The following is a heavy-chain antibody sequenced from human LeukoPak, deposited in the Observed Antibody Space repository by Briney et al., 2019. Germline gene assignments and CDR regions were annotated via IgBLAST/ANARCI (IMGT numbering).Heavy chain of an antibody. D-gene: IGHD2-2*02. J-gene: IGHJ2*01. CDR1: GFTFSSYA. V-gene: IGHV3-23*01. CDR2: ISGSGGST. Sequence: GGSLRLSCAASGFTFSSYAMSWVRQAPGKGPEWVSAISGSGGSTYYADSVKGRFTISRDNSKNTLYLQMNSLRAEDTAVYYCAKDQDIVVVPAAIGRDWYFDLWGRGTLVTVSS. CDR3: AKDQDIVVVPAAIGRDWYFDL.